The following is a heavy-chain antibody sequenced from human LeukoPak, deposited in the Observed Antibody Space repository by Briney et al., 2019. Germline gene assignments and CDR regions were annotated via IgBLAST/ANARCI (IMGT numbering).Heavy chain of an antibody. V-gene: IGHV3-11*01. CDR3: ARDRGYYDNSGFHYFDY. J-gene: IGHJ4*02. CDR1: GFTFSDYY. Sequence: PGGSLRLSCAASGFTFSDYYMSWIRQAPGKGLEWLSYISSSGSTIYYADSVKGRFNISRDNAKNSLYLQMNSLRAEDTAVYYCARDRGYYDNSGFHYFDYWGQGTLVTVSS. D-gene: IGHD3-22*01. CDR2: ISSSGSTI.